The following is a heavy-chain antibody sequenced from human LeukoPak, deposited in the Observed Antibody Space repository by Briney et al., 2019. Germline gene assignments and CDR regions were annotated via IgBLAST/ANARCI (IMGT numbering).Heavy chain of an antibody. CDR2: ISSSSSYI. D-gene: IGHD3-22*01. V-gene: IGHV3-21*01. Sequence: GGSLRLSCAASGFTISSYSMNWVRQAPGKGLEWVSSISSSSSYIYYADSVKGRFTISRDNAKNSLYLQMNSLRAEDTAVYYCARAPTDYYDSSGYYYVHWGQGTLVTVSS. CDR1: GFTISSYS. CDR3: ARAPTDYYDSSGYYYVH. J-gene: IGHJ4*02.